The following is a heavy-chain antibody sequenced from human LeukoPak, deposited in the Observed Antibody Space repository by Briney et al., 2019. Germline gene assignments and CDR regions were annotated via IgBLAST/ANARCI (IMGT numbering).Heavy chain of an antibody. CDR3: ARKDRAARSCFDY. CDR2: ISSSSSYI. V-gene: IGHV3-21*01. Sequence: GGSLRLSCAASGFTFSSYSMNWVRQAPGKGLEWVSSISSSSSYIYYADSVKGRFTISRDNAKNSLYLQMNSLRAEDTAVYYCARKDRAARSCFDYWGQETLVTVSS. J-gene: IGHJ4*02. CDR1: GFTFSSYS. D-gene: IGHD6-6*01.